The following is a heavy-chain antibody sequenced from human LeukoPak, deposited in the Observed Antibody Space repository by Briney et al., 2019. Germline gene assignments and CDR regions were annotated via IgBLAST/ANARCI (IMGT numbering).Heavy chain of an antibody. Sequence: SETLSLTCSVSGGSISNYYWNWIRQTPGKGLEWIGYIYYSGSTNYNPSLKSRVTISVDTSKNQISLRLRSVTAADTAVYYCARRRGWFDPWGQGTLVTVSS. D-gene: IGHD3-16*01. CDR1: GGSISNYY. CDR3: ARRRGWFDP. V-gene: IGHV4-59*01. J-gene: IGHJ5*02. CDR2: IYYSGST.